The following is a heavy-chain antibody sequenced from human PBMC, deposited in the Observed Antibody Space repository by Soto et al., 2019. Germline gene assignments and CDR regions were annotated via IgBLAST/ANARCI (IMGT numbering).Heavy chain of an antibody. Sequence: PSETLSLTCAVSSGSISSSNWWSWVRQPPGKGLEWIGEIYHSGSTNYNPSLKSRVTISVDKSKNQFSLKLSSVTAADTAVYYCARVGGKVAVAGIPIYYYYMDVWGKGTTVTVSS. J-gene: IGHJ6*03. D-gene: IGHD6-19*01. CDR3: ARVGGKVAVAGIPIYYYYMDV. CDR1: SGSISSSNW. V-gene: IGHV4-4*02. CDR2: IYHSGST.